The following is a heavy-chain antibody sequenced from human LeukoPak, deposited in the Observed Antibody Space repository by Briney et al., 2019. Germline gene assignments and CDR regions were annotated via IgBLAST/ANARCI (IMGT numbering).Heavy chain of an antibody. Sequence: GGSLRLSCEASGFSFSNYNMNWVRQAPGTGLEWVSYISRTSSTIYYADSVRGRFTISRDNAKNSLYLQMNSLRDDDTAVYYCARDMSGSDSHWGQGTLVTVS. CDR2: ISRTSSTI. CDR1: GFSFSNYN. CDR3: ARDMSGSDSH. J-gene: IGHJ4*02. D-gene: IGHD5-12*01. V-gene: IGHV3-48*02.